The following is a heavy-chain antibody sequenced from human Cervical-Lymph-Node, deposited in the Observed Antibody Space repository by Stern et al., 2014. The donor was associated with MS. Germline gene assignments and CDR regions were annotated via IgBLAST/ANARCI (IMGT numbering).Heavy chain of an antibody. D-gene: IGHD1-20*01. Sequence: QVQLQQSGPGLVKPSQTLSLTCTVSGGSISSGDYYWSWVRQPPGKGLEWIGYINKSGTTYYKSSLKSRVIISLDTSKNQFSLKLSSVAAADTAVYYCVRDEGPRRVTGTTNLYYSSFDMDVWGQGTAVIVSS. J-gene: IGHJ6*02. CDR3: VRDEGPRRVTGTTNLYYSSFDMDV. CDR1: GGSISSGDYY. V-gene: IGHV4-30-4*01. CDR2: INKSGTT.